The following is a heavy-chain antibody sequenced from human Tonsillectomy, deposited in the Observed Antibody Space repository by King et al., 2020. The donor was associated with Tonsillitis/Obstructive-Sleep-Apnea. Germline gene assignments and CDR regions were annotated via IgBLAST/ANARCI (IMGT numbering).Heavy chain of an antibody. Sequence: VQLVESGAVVKKPGESLRISCKGSGYSFTSYWINWVRQMPGKGLEWMGRIDPSDSYTNYSPSFQGHVTISTDKSISTAYLQWSSLKASDTAMYYCARRQDYSSRLEGGMDVWGQGTTVSVCS. CDR1: GYSFTSYW. V-gene: IGHV5-10-1*03. CDR2: IDPSDSYT. J-gene: IGHJ6*02. CDR3: ARRQDYSSRLEGGMDV. D-gene: IGHD6-13*01.